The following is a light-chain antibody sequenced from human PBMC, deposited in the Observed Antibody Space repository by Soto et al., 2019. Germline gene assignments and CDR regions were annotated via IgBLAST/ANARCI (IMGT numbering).Light chain of an antibody. J-gene: IGKJ2*01. CDR2: QVF. CDR1: QSLLYSDGTTY. Sequence: DVVLTQSPLSLPVTLGQPASISCRSSQSLLYSDGTTYLNWFHQRPGQSPRRLVYQVFKRDSGVPDRFRGSGSGPDFTLTISRVEAEDVVIYFCFQGTHWPYTFGPGTRLEIK. V-gene: IGKV2-30*01. CDR3: FQGTHWPYT.